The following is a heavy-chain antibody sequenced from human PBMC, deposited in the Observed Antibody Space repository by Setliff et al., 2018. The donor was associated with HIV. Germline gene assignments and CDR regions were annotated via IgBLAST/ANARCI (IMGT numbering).Heavy chain of an antibody. CDR3: ARGSIVGATPYYYYYYYMDV. CDR1: GGSISSGGYY. D-gene: IGHD1-26*01. V-gene: IGHV4-61*08. Sequence: SETLSLTCTVSGGSISSGGYYWSSIRQPPGKGLEWIGYIYYSGSTNYNPSLKSRVTISVDTSKNQFSLKLSSVTAADTAVYYCARGSIVGATPYYYYYYYMDVWGKGTTVTVSS. J-gene: IGHJ6*03. CDR2: IYYSGST.